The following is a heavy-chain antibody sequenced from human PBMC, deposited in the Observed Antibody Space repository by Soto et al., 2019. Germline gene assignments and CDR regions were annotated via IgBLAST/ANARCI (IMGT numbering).Heavy chain of an antibody. CDR1: GFTFSSCA. J-gene: IGHJ5*02. CDR2: ISGSGGST. Sequence: PGGSLRLSCAASGFTFSSCARRWVRQAPGKGLEWVSAISGSGGSTYYADPVKGRFTTSRDNSKNTLYLQMNSLGAEETAVYYCAKALDGSGSEVLRVNWFDPWGQGTLVTVSS. V-gene: IGHV3-23*01. D-gene: IGHD3-10*01. CDR3: AKALDGSGSEVLRVNWFDP.